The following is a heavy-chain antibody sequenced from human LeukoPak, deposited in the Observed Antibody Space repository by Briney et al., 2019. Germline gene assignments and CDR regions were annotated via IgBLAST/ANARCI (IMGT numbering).Heavy chain of an antibody. CDR3: ARVSYYDSSGYPDY. CDR1: GYSISSGYY. J-gene: IGHJ4*02. Sequence: SETLSLTCTVSGYSISSGYYWGWIRQPPGKGLEWIGSIYHSGSTYYNPSLKSRVTISVDTSKNQFSLKLSSVTAADTAVYYCARVSYYDSSGYPDYWGQGTLATVSS. D-gene: IGHD3-22*01. CDR2: IYHSGST. V-gene: IGHV4-38-2*02.